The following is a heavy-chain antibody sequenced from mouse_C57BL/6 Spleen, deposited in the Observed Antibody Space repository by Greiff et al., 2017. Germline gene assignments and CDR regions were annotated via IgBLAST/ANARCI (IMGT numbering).Heavy chain of an antibody. D-gene: IGHD1-1*01. CDR3: ARQGYYGPYAMDY. CDR1: GFTFSDYY. J-gene: IGHJ4*01. Sequence: EVNVVESGGGLVQPGGSLKLSCAASGFTFSDYYMYWVRQTPEKRLEWVAYISNGGGSTYYPDTVKGRFTISRDNAKNTLYLQMSRLKSEDTAMYYCARQGYYGPYAMDYWGQGTSVTVSS. V-gene: IGHV5-12*01. CDR2: ISNGGGST.